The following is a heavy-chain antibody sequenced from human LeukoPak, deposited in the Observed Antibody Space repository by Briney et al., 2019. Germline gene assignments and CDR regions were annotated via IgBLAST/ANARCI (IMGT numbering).Heavy chain of an antibody. Sequence: SETLSLTCAVSGASISSSNWWSWVRQPPGKGLEWIGEIYHSGSINYNPSLKSRVTISVDTSKNQFSLNLKSVTAADTAVYYCARVEPPAYYYGMDVWGQGTTVIVSS. D-gene: IGHD1-1*01. CDR1: GASISSSNW. V-gene: IGHV4-4*02. J-gene: IGHJ6*02. CDR3: ARVEPPAYYYGMDV. CDR2: IYHSGSI.